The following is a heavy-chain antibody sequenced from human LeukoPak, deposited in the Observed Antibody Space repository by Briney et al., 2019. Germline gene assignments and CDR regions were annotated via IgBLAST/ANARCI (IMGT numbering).Heavy chain of an antibody. Sequence: ASVKVSCKVSGYTLTELSMHWVRQAPGKGLEWMGGFDPEDGETIYAQKFQGRVTMTEDTSTDTAYMELSSLRSEDTAVYYCATDLPYSSSWWGAFDIWGQGTMVTVSS. CDR2: FDPEDGET. CDR3: ATDLPYSSSWWGAFDI. J-gene: IGHJ3*02. CDR1: GYTLTELS. D-gene: IGHD6-13*01. V-gene: IGHV1-24*01.